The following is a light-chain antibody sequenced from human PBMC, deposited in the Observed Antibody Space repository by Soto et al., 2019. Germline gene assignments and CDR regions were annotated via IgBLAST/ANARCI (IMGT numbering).Light chain of an antibody. V-gene: IGKV1-5*01. CDR3: QHYYSYPYT. J-gene: IGKJ2*01. CDR1: QTISRW. CDR2: DAS. Sequence: DIPMTQSPSTLSASVGDRVTITCRASQTISRWSAWYQQKPGKAPKLLIYDASNLESGVPSRFSGSASGTEITLTISSLQPDDSATYYCQHYYSYPYTFGQGTKLEI.